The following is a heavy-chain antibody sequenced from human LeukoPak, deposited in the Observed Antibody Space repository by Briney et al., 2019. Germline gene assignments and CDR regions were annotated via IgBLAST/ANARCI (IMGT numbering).Heavy chain of an antibody. CDR2: INSDGSST. D-gene: IGHD4-17*01. Sequence: GGSLRLSCAASGSTFSSYWMHWVRQGPGKGLVWASRINSDGSSTTYADSVKGRFTISRDNAKNTLYLQMNSLRAEDTAVYYCARDPSGDYGDYFDYWGQGTLVTVSS. J-gene: IGHJ4*02. V-gene: IGHV3-74*01. CDR1: GSTFSSYW. CDR3: ARDPSGDYGDYFDY.